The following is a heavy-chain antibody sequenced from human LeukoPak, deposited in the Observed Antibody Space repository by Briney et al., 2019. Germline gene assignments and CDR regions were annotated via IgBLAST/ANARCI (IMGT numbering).Heavy chain of an antibody. D-gene: IGHD3-3*01. CDR3: AKSLFGVVTPFDY. CDR1: GFTFSDAW. J-gene: IGHJ4*02. Sequence: GGSLRLSCAASGFTFSDAWMSWVRQAPGKGLEWVSAISGSGGSTYYADSVKGRFTISRDNSKNTLYLQMNSLRAEDTAVYYCAKSLFGVVTPFDYWGQGTLVTVSS. V-gene: IGHV3-23*01. CDR2: ISGSGGST.